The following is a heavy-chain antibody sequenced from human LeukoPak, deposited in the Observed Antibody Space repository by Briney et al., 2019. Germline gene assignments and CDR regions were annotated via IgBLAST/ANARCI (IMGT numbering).Heavy chain of an antibody. Sequence: GGSLRLSCAASGFTFSSYRMSWVRQAPGKGLECVANIKQDGSEKYYVDSVKGRFTISRDNAKNSLYLQMNSLRAEDTAVYYCARGSLRAVVVPAAEYYFDYWGQGTLVTVSS. CDR2: IKQDGSEK. CDR1: GFTFSSYR. V-gene: IGHV3-7*01. J-gene: IGHJ4*02. D-gene: IGHD2-2*01. CDR3: ARGSLRAVVVPAAEYYFDY.